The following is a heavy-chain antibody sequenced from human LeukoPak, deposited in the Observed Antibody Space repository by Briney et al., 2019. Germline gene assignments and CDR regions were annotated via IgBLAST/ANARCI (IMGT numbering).Heavy chain of an antibody. D-gene: IGHD4-17*01. J-gene: IGHJ4*02. CDR3: ARESYGDSGGYFDY. CDR1: GGSISSGGYS. V-gene: IGHV4-30-2*01. CDR2: IYHSGST. Sequence: SEPLSLTCTVSGGSISSGGYSWSWIRQPPGKGLEGIGYIYHSGSTYYNPSLKSRVTISVDRSKNQFSLRLSSVTAADTAVYYCARESYGDSGGYFDYWGQGTLVTVSS.